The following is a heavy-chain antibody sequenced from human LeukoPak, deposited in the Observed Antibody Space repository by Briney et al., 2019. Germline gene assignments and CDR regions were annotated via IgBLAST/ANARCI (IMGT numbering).Heavy chain of an antibody. Sequence: PGGSLRLSCAASGFTLSSYEMNWVRQAPGQGLEWVSFISSSGSTIYYADSVKGRFTISRDNAKNSLYLQMNSLRAEDTAVYYCATSQGSWPDYFDDWGQGTLVTVSS. D-gene: IGHD6-13*01. V-gene: IGHV3-48*03. CDR2: ISSSGSTI. CDR1: GFTLSSYE. CDR3: ATSQGSWPDYFDD. J-gene: IGHJ4*02.